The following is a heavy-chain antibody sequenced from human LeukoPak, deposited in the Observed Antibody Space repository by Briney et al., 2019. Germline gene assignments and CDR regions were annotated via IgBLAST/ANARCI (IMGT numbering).Heavy chain of an antibody. CDR2: IYYRGST. Sequence: SETLSLXCTVSSGSSNFYYWSWIRQTPGKGLEWIGYIYYRGSTNYNPSLKSRVTISVDTPKNQFSLNLSSVTAADTAIYYCARTTGNYGYYFDYWGQGAQVTVSS. D-gene: IGHD1-7*01. J-gene: IGHJ4*02. CDR3: ARTTGNYGYYFDY. CDR1: SGSSNFYY. V-gene: IGHV4-59*01.